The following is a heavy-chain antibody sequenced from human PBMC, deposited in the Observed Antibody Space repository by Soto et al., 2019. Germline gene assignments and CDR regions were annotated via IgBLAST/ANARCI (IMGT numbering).Heavy chain of an antibody. Sequence: PGGSLRLSCEASGFTFRSYAMHWVRQAPGKGLEWVAFISYDGSNTAYAESVKGRFTISRDNSKNTVYVQMNSLRAEDTAVYYRAKSEDDSSAYVGYFDYWGQGTMVTVSS. D-gene: IGHD3-22*01. J-gene: IGHJ4*02. CDR1: GFTFRSYA. V-gene: IGHV3-30*18. CDR2: ISYDGSNT. CDR3: AKSEDDSSAYVGYFDY.